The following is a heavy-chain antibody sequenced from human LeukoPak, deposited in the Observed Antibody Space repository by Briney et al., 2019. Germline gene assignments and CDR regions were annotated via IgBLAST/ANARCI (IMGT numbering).Heavy chain of an antibody. J-gene: IGHJ4*02. CDR2: IYTSGST. V-gene: IGHV4-4*07. CDR1: GGSISSYY. Sequence: SETLSLTCTVSGGSISSYYWSWIRQPAGEGLEWIGRIYTSGSTYYNPSLKSRVTISVDTSKNQFSLKLSSVTATDTAVYYCARSTHPGDGYYCDSSGYYNFDYWGQGTLVTVSS. D-gene: IGHD3-22*01. CDR3: ARSTHPGDGYYCDSSGYYNFDY.